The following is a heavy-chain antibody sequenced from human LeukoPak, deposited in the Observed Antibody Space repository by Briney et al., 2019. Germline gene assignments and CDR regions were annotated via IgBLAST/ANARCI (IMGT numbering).Heavy chain of an antibody. Sequence: KSSQTLSPTCAVSGGSISSGGYSWSWIRQPPGKGLEWVGYIYHSGSTYYNPSLKSRVTISVDRSKNQFSLKLSSVTAADTAVYYCAREGRAFDIWGQGTMVTVSS. CDR3: AREGRAFDI. CDR2: IYHSGST. V-gene: IGHV4-30-2*01. J-gene: IGHJ3*02. CDR1: GGSISSGGYS.